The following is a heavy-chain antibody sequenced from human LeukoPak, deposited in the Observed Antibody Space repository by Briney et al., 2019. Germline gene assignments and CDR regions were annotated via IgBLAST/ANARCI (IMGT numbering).Heavy chain of an antibody. D-gene: IGHD3-22*01. V-gene: IGHV3-7*03. CDR3: VRDRGYSTFDY. J-gene: IGHJ4*02. CDR2: INLDGSEI. CDR1: EFTLSSYA. Sequence: GGSLRLSCAASEFTLSSYAMSWVRQAPGKGLEWVANINLDGSEINYLDSLTGRLTISRDNAKDSLYLQMNGLRAEDTAVYFCVRDRGYSTFDYWGQGTLVTVSS.